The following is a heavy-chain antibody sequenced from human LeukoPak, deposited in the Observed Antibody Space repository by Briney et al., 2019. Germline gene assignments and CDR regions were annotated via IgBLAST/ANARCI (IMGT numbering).Heavy chain of an antibody. CDR3: ARFGMIAGATTGAFDI. CDR1: GYSFTSYW. CDR2: IYPGDSDT. J-gene: IGHJ3*02. Sequence: GESLKISCQGSGYSFTSYWIGWVRQMPGKGLEWMGIIYPGDSDTRYSPSFQGQVTISADKSISTAYLQWSSLKASDTAMYYCARFGMIAGATTGAFDIWGQGTMVTVSS. D-gene: IGHD1-26*01. V-gene: IGHV5-51*01.